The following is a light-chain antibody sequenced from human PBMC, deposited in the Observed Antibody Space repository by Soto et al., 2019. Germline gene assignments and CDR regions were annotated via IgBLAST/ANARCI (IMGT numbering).Light chain of an antibody. J-gene: IGLJ1*01. V-gene: IGLV2-23*02. CDR3: CSYAGTVAYV. CDR2: EVN. Sequence: QSVLTQPASGSGSPGRSITISCAGTGSDVGAYNLVSWYQQHPGKAPKPIICEVNTRPSGISNRFSGSKSGDTASLTISGLQAEDEADYFCCSYAGTVAYVFGTGTKVTVL. CDR1: GSDVGAYNL.